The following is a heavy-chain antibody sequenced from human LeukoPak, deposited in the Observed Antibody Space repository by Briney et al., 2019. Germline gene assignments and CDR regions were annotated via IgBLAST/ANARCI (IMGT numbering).Heavy chain of an antibody. Sequence: PGRSLRLSCAASGFTFSSYAMHWVRQAPGKGLEWVAVISYDGSNKYYADSVKGRFTISRDNSKNTLYLQMNSLRAEDTAVYYCAKDRSDSGEEPLDFWGLGTLVTVSS. D-gene: IGHD4-17*01. CDR2: ISYDGSNK. CDR1: GFTFSSYA. J-gene: IGHJ4*02. V-gene: IGHV3-30-3*01. CDR3: AKDRSDSGEEPLDF.